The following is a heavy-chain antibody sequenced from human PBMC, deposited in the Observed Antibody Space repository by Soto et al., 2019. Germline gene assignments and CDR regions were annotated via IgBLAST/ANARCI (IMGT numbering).Heavy chain of an antibody. CDR1: GFTFSTSW. V-gene: IGHV3-74*01. J-gene: IGHJ4*02. CDR2: INQDSSST. Sequence: GGSLRLSCAASGFTFSTSWMHWVRQAPGKGLVWVSRINQDSSSTHFADSVKGRFTISRDNAKNTLYLQMDNLRAEDTAVYYCARGPFYSSSWLDYWGQGAQVTVSS. CDR3: ARGPFYSSSWLDY. D-gene: IGHD6-13*01.